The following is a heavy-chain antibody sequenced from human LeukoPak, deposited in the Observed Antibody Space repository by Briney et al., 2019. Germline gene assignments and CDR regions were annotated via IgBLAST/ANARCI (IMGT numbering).Heavy chain of an antibody. CDR1: GFTFSSYS. CDR3: ARGVSHIYYGSSGYNFDY. D-gene: IGHD3-22*01. V-gene: IGHV3-21*01. CDR2: ISSSSSYI. J-gene: IGHJ4*02. Sequence: PGGSLRLSCAASGFTFSSYSMNWVRQAPGKGLEWVSSISSSSSYIYYADSVKGRFTISRDNAKNSLYLQMNSLRAEDTAVYYCARGVSHIYYGSSGYNFDYWGQGTLVTVSS.